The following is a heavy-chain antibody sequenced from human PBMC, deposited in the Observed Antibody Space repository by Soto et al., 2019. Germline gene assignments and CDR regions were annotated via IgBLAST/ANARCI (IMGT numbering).Heavy chain of an antibody. CDR2: IIPIFGTA. J-gene: IGHJ4*02. CDR3: ARDRGHYGGSIYLDY. V-gene: IGHV1-69*13. D-gene: IGHD4-17*01. CDR1: GGTFSSYA. Sequence: SVKVSCKASGGTFSSYAISWVRQAPGQGLEWMGGIIPIFGTANYAQKFQGRVTITADESTSTAYMELSSLRSEDTAVYYCARDRGHYGGSIYLDYWGQGTLVTVSS.